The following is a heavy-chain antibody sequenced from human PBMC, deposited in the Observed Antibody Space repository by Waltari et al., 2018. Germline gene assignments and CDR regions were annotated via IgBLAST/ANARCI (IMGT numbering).Heavy chain of an antibody. CDR2: ISYDGSNK. D-gene: IGHD1-1*01. V-gene: IGHV3-30-3*01. CDR1: GFTFGSYA. CDR3: ARGGTEAFDI. Sequence: QVQLVESGGGVVQPGRSLRLSCAASGFTFGSYALPWVRQAPGKGLEGVAVISYDGSNKYYADSVKGRFTISRDNSKNTLYLQMNSLRAEDTAVYYCARGGTEAFDIWGQGTMVTVSS. J-gene: IGHJ3*02.